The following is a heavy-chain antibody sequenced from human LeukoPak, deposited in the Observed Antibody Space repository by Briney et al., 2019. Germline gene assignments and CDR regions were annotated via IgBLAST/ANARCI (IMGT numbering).Heavy chain of an antibody. CDR1: GDSISSTTYY. CDR2: IYYSGST. CDR3: ARHRYGGYSFDY. Sequence: PSETLSLTCTVSGDSISSTTYYWGWIRQPPGKGLEWIGSIYYSGSTYYNPSLKSRVTIAVDTSKNQFSLKLSSVTAADTAVFYCARHRYGGYSFDYWGQGTLATVSS. J-gene: IGHJ4*02. V-gene: IGHV4-39*01. D-gene: IGHD4-23*01.